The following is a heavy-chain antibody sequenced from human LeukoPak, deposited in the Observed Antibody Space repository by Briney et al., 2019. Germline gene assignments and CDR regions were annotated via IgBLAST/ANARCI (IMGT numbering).Heavy chain of an antibody. J-gene: IGHJ3*02. CDR1: GFAFSTFT. Sequence: GGSLRLSCAASGFAFSTFTMNWVRQAPGKGLELVSSISSTSSYIYYADSVKGRFTISRDNAKNSLYLQMNSLRAEDTAVYYCARDRYYDFWSVLHAFDIWGQGTMVTVSS. CDR3: ARDRYYDFWSVLHAFDI. D-gene: IGHD3-3*01. CDR2: ISSTSSYI. V-gene: IGHV3-21*01.